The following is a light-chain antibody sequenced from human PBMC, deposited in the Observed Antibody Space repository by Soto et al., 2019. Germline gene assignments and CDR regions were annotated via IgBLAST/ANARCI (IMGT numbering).Light chain of an antibody. Sequence: EIVLTQSPDTLSLSPGQRATLSCRASQSVRSDYFAWYQQKPGQAPRLLIYGASTRATGIPARFSGSGSGTEFTLTISSLQSEDFAVYYCQQYNNWPPITFGQGTRLENK. CDR2: GAS. V-gene: IGKV3-15*01. CDR3: QQYNNWPPIT. J-gene: IGKJ5*01. CDR1: QSVRSD.